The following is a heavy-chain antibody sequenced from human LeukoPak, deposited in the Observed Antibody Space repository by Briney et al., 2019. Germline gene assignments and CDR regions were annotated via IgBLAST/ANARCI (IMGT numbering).Heavy chain of an antibody. J-gene: IGHJ1*01. CDR1: GFTFSSYA. V-gene: IGHV3-23*01. CDR2: ISGSGGST. Sequence: GGSLRLSCAASGFTFSSYAMSWVRQAPGKGLEWVSAISGSGGSTYYADSVKGRFTISRDNSKNTLYLQMNSLRAEDTAVYYCAKAPLRCSGTSCYSEFQHWGQGTLVTVSS. D-gene: IGHD2-2*01. CDR3: AKAPLRCSGTSCYSEFQH.